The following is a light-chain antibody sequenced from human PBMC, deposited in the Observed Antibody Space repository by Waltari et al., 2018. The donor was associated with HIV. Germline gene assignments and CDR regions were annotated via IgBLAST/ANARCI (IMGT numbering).Light chain of an antibody. J-gene: IGLJ1*01. V-gene: IGLV1-44*01. CDR3: AAWDDSLNGYL. CDR2: SNN. CDR1: SSNIGSNT. Sequence: QSVLTQPPSASGTPGPRVAISCSGSSSNIGSNTVNWYQQLPGTAPNLLIYSNNQRPSGVPDRFSGSKSGTSASLAISGLQSEDEADYYCAAWDDSLNGYLFGTGTKVTVL.